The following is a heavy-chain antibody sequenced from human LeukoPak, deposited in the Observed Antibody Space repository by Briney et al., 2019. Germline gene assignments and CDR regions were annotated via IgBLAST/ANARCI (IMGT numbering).Heavy chain of an antibody. D-gene: IGHD3-3*01. CDR3: AREVWSGSIFDY. CDR2: IWRGANYK. Sequence: GGSLRLSCSAAGFNFETHAMHWVRQAPGKGLEWVAMIWRGANYKFYGDSVKGRISISRDDFRRTLFLQMDSLRGEDTAVYYCAREVWSGSIFDYWGQGTLVTVSS. CDR1: GFNFETHA. V-gene: IGHV3-33*01. J-gene: IGHJ4*02.